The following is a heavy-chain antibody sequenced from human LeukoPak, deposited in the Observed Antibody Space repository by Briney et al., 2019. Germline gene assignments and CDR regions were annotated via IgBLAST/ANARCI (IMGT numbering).Heavy chain of an antibody. Sequence: SETLSLTCAVYAGSFSGYYWSWIRQPPGKGLEWIGEINHSGTTNYNPSLKSRVTISVDTSKNQFSLKLSSVTAADTAVYYCARTRYSSSWTNWFDPWGQGTLVTVSS. CDR1: AGSFSGYY. CDR2: INHSGTT. CDR3: ARTRYSSSWTNWFDP. V-gene: IGHV4-34*01. J-gene: IGHJ5*02. D-gene: IGHD6-13*01.